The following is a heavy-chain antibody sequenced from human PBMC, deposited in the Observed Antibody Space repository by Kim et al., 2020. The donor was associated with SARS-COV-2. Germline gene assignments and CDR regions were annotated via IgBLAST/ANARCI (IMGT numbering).Heavy chain of an antibody. Sequence: NYNPSLKSRVTISVDTSKNQFSLKLSSVTADTAVYYCALSRGYHRVRNDYWGQGTLVTVSS. CDR3: ALSRGYHRVRNDY. J-gene: IGHJ4*02. V-gene: IGHV4-34*01. D-gene: IGHD3-10*01.